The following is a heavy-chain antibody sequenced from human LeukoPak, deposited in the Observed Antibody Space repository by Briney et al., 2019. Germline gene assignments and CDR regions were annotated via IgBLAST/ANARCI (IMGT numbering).Heavy chain of an antibody. CDR1: GFTFSSYW. CDR2: INSDGSST. D-gene: IGHD4-23*01. V-gene: IGHV3-74*01. CDR3: ARAGGDYGGNNWFDP. Sequence: GGSLRLSCAASGFTFSSYWMHWVRQAPGKGLVWVSRINSDGSSTSYADSVKGRFTISRDNAKNTLYLQMNSLRAEDTAVYYCARAGGDYGGNNWFDPWGQGTLVTVSS. J-gene: IGHJ5*02.